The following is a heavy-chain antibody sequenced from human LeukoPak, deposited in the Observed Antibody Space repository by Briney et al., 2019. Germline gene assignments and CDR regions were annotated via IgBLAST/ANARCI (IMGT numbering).Heavy chain of an antibody. J-gene: IGHJ4*02. V-gene: IGHV3-23*01. CDR3: AKVYYDFWTGYGYYFDY. CDR2: ISGSGGSI. Sequence: GGSLRLSCAASGFTFSSYAMSWVRQAPGKGLEWVSVISGSGGSIYYADSVKGRFTISRDNSKNTVYLQMSSLRIEDTAVYYCAKVYYDFWTGYGYYFDYWGQGILVTVSS. D-gene: IGHD3-3*01. CDR1: GFTFSSYA.